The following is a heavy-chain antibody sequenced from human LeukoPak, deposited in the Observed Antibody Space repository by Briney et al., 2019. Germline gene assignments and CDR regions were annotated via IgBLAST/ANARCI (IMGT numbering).Heavy chain of an antibody. D-gene: IGHD3-10*01. CDR1: GGSISSYY. CDR3: ARRSSEFDN. CDR2: IYYSGST. J-gene: IGHJ4*02. V-gene: IGHV4-59*08. Sequence: SETLPLTCTVSGGSISSYYWSWIRQPPGKGLEWIGYIYYSGSTNYNPSLKSRVTISVDTSKNQFSLKLSSVTAADTAVYYCARRSSEFDNWGQGTLVTVSS.